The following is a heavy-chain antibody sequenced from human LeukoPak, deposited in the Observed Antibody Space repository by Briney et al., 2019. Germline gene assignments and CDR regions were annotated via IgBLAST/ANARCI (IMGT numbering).Heavy chain of an antibody. CDR2: IDTNTGNP. D-gene: IGHD5-12*01. J-gene: IGHJ6*02. Sequence: ASVKVSCKASGYTFTSYAMNWVRQAPGQGLEWMGWIDTNTGNPTYAQGFTGRFVFSLDTSVSTAYLQISSLKAEDTAVYYCARDLFGYSGYETTSTGYYGMDVWGQGTTVTVSS. CDR3: ARDLFGYSGYETTSTGYYGMDV. CDR1: GYTFTSYA. V-gene: IGHV7-4-1*02.